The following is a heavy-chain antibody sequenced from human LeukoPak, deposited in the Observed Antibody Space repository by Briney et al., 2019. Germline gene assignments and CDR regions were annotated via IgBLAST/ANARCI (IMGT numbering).Heavy chain of an antibody. CDR3: ASYRYGSSFAFDI. J-gene: IGHJ3*02. CDR2: IYSGGST. V-gene: IGHV3-66*01. D-gene: IGHD6-6*01. Sequence: GGSLRLSCGASGFTVSTNYMSWVRQAPGKGLEWVSIIYSGGSTYYADSVKGRCTISRDNCKNTLYLQMNSLRAEDTAVYYCASYRYGSSFAFDIWGQGTMVTVSS. CDR1: GFTVSTNY.